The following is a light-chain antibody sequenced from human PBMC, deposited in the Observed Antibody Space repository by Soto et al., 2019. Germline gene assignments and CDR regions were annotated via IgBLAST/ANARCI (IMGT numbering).Light chain of an antibody. V-gene: IGLV2-8*01. CDR2: EVS. Sequence: QSALTQPPSASGSPGQPVTISCTGTSSDVGGYNYVSWYQQHPGKAPKLMISEVSKRPSGVPDRFSGSKSGNTASLTVSGLQPEDEADYYCSSYADSIVLFGGGTKLTVL. J-gene: IGLJ2*01. CDR3: SSYADSIVL. CDR1: SSDVGGYNY.